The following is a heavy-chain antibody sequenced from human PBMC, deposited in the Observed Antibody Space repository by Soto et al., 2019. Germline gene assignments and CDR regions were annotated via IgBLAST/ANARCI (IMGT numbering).Heavy chain of an antibody. Sequence: GGSLRLSCAASGFTFNTYTMNWVRQAPGKGLEWVSSISSTSSYIYYADSVKGRFTMSRDNAKDSLYLQMNSLRAEDTAVYYCARDIFSGTTCFAYRGQGTLVTVSS. D-gene: IGHD1-7*01. CDR1: GFTFNTYT. V-gene: IGHV3-21*01. J-gene: IGHJ4*02. CDR2: ISSTSSYI. CDR3: ARDIFSGTTCFAY.